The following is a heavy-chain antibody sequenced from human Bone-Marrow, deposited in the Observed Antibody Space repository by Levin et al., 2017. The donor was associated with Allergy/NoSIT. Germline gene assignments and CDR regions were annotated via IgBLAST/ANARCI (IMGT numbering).Heavy chain of an antibody. CDR3: AREPPYSSGWFPFDY. D-gene: IGHD6-19*01. CDR2: INAGNGNT. J-gene: IGHJ4*02. V-gene: IGHV1-3*01. Sequence: ASVKVSCKASGYTFTSYAMHWVRQAPGQRLEWMGWINAGNGNTKYSQKFQGRVTITRDTSASTAYMELSSLRSEDTAVYYCAREPPYSSGWFPFDYWGQGTLVTVSS. CDR1: GYTFTSYA.